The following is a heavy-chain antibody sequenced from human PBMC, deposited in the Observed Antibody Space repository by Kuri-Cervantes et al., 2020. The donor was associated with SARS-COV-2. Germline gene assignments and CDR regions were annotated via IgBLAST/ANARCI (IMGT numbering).Heavy chain of an antibody. Sequence: ASVKVSCKASGYTFTSYAMHWVRQAPGQRLEWMGWINAGNGNTKYSQKFQGRVTITRDTSASTAYMELSSLRSEDTAVYYCARGKASQLKNYYYYYGMDVWGQGTTVTVSS. CDR1: GYTFTSYA. D-gene: IGHD3-10*01. CDR3: ARGKASQLKNYYYYYGMDV. V-gene: IGHV1-3*01. CDR2: INAGNGNT. J-gene: IGHJ6*02.